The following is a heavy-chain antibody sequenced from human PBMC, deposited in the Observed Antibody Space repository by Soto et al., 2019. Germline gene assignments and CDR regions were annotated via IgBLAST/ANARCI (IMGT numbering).Heavy chain of an antibody. V-gene: IGHV3-21*01. D-gene: IGHD1-26*01. CDR1: GFIFSRYS. CDR3: ARRSAFIGLDY. Sequence: GGSLRLSCAVSGFIFSRYSMNWVRQAPGKGLEWVSSIGTSGSYIYDTDSVKGRFTISRDNTKDSLYLQMNSLRAEDTAIYYCARRSAFIGLDYWGQGT. CDR2: IGTSGSYI. J-gene: IGHJ4*02.